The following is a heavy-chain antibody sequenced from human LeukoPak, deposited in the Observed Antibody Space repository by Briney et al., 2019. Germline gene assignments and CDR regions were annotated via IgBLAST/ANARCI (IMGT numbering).Heavy chain of an antibody. V-gene: IGHV4-61*02. J-gene: IGHJ4*02. CDR2: IHTSGST. Sequence: SETLSLTCTVSGGSISSGSYYWSWIRQPAGKGLEWIGRIHTSGSTNYNPSLQSRVTISLDTTKNQFSLTPGSVTAADTAVYYCANSIDFDYGDYYFDYWGQGALVTISS. CDR1: GGSISSGSYY. CDR3: ANSIDFDYGDYYFDY. D-gene: IGHD4-17*01.